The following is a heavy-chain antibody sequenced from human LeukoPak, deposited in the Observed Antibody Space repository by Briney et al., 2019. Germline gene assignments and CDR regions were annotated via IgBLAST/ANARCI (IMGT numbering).Heavy chain of an antibody. V-gene: IGHV3-7*01. Sequence: PGGSLRLSCAASGFIFRSYWISWVRQAPGKGLEWVANIKQDGSDKYYADSVGGRFTISRDNAKSSLYLQMNSLRAEDTAVYYCVKGGSDSYYPYFDYWGQGTLVTVSS. CDR1: GFIFRSYW. CDR3: VKGGSDSYYPYFDY. CDR2: IKQDGSDK. J-gene: IGHJ4*02. D-gene: IGHD3-10*01.